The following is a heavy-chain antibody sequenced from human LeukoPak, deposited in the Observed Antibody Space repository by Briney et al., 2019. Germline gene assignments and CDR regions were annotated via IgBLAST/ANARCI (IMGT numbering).Heavy chain of an antibody. D-gene: IGHD2-15*01. CDR1: GFTFSSYA. CDR2: ISGSGGST. CDR3: AKGTEWWNDYFDY. Sequence: GGSLRLSCAASGFTFSSYAMSWVRQAPGKGLEWVSAISGSGGSTYYADSVKGRFTISRDNSKNTLYLQMSSLRAEDTAVYYCAKGTEWWNDYFDYWGQGTLVTVSS. V-gene: IGHV3-23*01. J-gene: IGHJ4*02.